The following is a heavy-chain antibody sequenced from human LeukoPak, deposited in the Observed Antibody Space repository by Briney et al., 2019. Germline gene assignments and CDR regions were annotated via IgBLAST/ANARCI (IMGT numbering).Heavy chain of an antibody. CDR2: IHTNTGNP. CDR1: GYTFTSYA. V-gene: IGHV7-4-1*02. Sequence: ASVKVSCKASGYTFTSYAMNWVRQAPGQGLEWMGWIHTNTGNPTYAQGFTGRFVFSLDTSVSTAYLQISSLKAEDTAVYYCARLRLRYFDWLRAAFDIWGQGTMVTVSS. D-gene: IGHD3-9*01. CDR3: ARLRLRYFDWLRAAFDI. J-gene: IGHJ3*02.